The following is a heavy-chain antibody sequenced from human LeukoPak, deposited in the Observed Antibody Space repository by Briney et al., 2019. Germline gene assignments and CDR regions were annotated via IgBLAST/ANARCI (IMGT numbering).Heavy chain of an antibody. V-gene: IGHV1-18*04. CDR3: ARDEGYCGGDCYPEYFQH. Sequence: ASVKVSCKASGYTFTSYGISWVRQAPGQGLEWMGWISAYNDNTNYAQKLQGRVTMTTDTSTSTAYMELRSLRSDDTAVYYCARDEGYCGGDCYPEYFQHWGQGTLVTVSS. D-gene: IGHD2-21*02. J-gene: IGHJ1*01. CDR2: ISAYNDNT. CDR1: GYTFTSYG.